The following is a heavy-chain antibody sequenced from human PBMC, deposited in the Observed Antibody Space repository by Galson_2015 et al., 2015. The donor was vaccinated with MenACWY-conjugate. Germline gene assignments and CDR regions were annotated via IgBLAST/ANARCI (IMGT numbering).Heavy chain of an antibody. CDR3: ARAVRGVIHFDY. CDR1: GGTFSSYP. J-gene: IGHJ4*02. Sequence: SVKVSCKASGGTFSSYPISWVRQAPGQGLEWMGRIIPILGIANYAQKFQGRVTITADKSTSTAYMELSSLRSEDTAVYYCARAVRGVIHFDYWGQGTPVTVSS. CDR2: IIPILGIA. V-gene: IGHV1-69*04. D-gene: IGHD3-10*01.